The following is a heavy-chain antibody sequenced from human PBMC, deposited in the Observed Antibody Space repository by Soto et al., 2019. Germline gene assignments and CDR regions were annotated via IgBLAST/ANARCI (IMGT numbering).Heavy chain of an antibody. CDR3: AKDLNRGMGYDYIWGSRKTPFQH. Sequence: QVQLVESGGGVVQPGRSLRLSCAASGFTFSSYGMHWVRQAPGKGLEWVAVISYDGGNKYYADSVKGRFTISRDNSKNTLYLQMNSLRAEDTAVYYCAKDLNRGMGYDYIWGSRKTPFQHWGQGTLVTVSS. J-gene: IGHJ1*01. CDR2: ISYDGGNK. D-gene: IGHD3-16*01. CDR1: GFTFSSYG. V-gene: IGHV3-30*18.